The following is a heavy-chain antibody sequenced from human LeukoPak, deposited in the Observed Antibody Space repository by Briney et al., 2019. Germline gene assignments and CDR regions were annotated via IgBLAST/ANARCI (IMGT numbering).Heavy chain of an antibody. CDR2: INHSGST. D-gene: IGHD6-19*01. CDR1: GGSFSGYY. J-gene: IGHJ6*03. CDR3: ARLSSGGIAVAVYYYYYYMDV. Sequence: SETLSLACAVYGGSFSGYYWSWIRQPPGKGLEWIGEINHSGSTNYNPSLKSRVTISVDTSKNQFSLKLSSVTAADTAVYYCARLSSGGIAVAVYYYYYYMDVWGKGTTVTISS. V-gene: IGHV4-34*01.